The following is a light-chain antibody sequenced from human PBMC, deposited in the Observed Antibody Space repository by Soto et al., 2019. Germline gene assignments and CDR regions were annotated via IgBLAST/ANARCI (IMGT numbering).Light chain of an antibody. CDR1: HVIATY. J-gene: IGKJ4*01. CDR3: QQLDTYPRT. Sequence: DTQLTQSPSFLSASIGDRVTITCRASHVIATYLAWSHKKPGKGPTLLIYAASTLRDGVPSRFRGSGSGTYFTLTISSLQPGDSVTYFCQQLDTYPRTFRGGTKVEIK. V-gene: IGKV1-9*01. CDR2: AAS.